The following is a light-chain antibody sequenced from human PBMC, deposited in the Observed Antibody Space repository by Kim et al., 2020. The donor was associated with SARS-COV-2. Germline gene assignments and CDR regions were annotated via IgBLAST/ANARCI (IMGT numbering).Light chain of an antibody. CDR2: DTS. Sequence: VSPGERATLSCRASQSFSSNLAWYQQKPGQAPRLLIYDTSTRATGVPARFSGSGSGTEFTLTINSLQSEDFAVYYCQQYNSWPLTFGGGTKVDIK. CDR1: QSFSSN. J-gene: IGKJ4*01. V-gene: IGKV3-15*01. CDR3: QQYNSWPLT.